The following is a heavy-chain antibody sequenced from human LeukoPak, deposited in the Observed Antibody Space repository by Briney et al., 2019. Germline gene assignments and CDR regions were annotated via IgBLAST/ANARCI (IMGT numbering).Heavy chain of an antibody. V-gene: IGHV3-20*04. CDR1: GFTFDDYG. D-gene: IGHD3-22*01. Sequence: GGSLRLSCAASGFTFDDYGMSWVRQAPGEGLEWVSGINWNGGSTGYADSVKGRFTISRDNAKNSLYLQMNSLRADDTALYYCARVRNYYDSSGPKRGAFDIWGQGTMVTVSS. J-gene: IGHJ3*02. CDR2: INWNGGST. CDR3: ARVRNYYDSSGPKRGAFDI.